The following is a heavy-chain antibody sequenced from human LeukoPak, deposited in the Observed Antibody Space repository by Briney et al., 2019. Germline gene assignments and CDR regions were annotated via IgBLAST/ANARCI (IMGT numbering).Heavy chain of an antibody. V-gene: IGHV4-39*07. CDR1: GGSISSSSYY. CDR2: MYHSGNT. CDR3: ARRNAGVYFDY. Sequence: SETLSLTCTVSGGSISSSSYYWGWIRQPPGKGLEWIATMYHSGNTYYNPSLKSRVTISVNTSKNQFSLKVTSVTAADTAVYYCARRNAGVYFDYWGQGTLVTVSS. J-gene: IGHJ4*02. D-gene: IGHD7-27*01.